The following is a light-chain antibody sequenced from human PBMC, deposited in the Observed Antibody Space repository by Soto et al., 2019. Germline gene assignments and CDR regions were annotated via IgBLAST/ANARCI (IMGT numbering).Light chain of an antibody. CDR1: SSDVGGYKY. V-gene: IGLV2-8*01. J-gene: IGLJ1*01. Sequence: QSALTQPPSASGSPGQSVTISCTGTSSDVGGYKYVSWYQQHPGKAPKLILYEVSKRPSGVPDRFSGSKSGNTASLTVSGLQAEDEADHYCNSYAGSTYVFGTGTKVTVL. CDR3: NSYAGSTYV. CDR2: EVS.